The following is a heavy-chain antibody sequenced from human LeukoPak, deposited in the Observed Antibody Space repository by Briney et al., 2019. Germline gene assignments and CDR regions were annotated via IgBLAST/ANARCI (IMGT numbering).Heavy chain of an antibody. CDR1: GFTVSSNY. Sequence: PGGSLRLSCAASGFTVSSNYMSWVRQAPGKGLEWVGFIGGKAYGRRAEYAASMKGRFSISRDDSKSIAYLQMNSLKSEDTAVYYCTADQFFWGQGTLVTVSS. CDR3: TADQFF. D-gene: IGHD3-3*01. CDR2: IGGKAYGRRA. J-gene: IGHJ4*02. V-gene: IGHV3-22*01.